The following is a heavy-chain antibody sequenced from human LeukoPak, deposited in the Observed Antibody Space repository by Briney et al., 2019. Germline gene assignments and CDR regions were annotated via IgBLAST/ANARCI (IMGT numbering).Heavy chain of an antibody. Sequence: PGGSLRLSCAASGFTFRSYWMSWVRQAPGKGLEWVANIKQDGTETYYADSVNGRFTISRDNAKNSLYLQMNSLTAEDTAVYYCATLIRRLLSPKYYFDYWGQGALVTVSA. V-gene: IGHV3-7*05. CDR2: IKQDGTET. D-gene: IGHD2-8*01. CDR1: GFTFRSYW. CDR3: ATLIRRLLSPKYYFDY. J-gene: IGHJ4*02.